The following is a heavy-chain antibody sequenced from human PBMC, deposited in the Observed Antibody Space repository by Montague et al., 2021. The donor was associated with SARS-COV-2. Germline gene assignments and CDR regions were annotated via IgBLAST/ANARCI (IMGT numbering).Heavy chain of an antibody. CDR2: IKKDGREK. J-gene: IGHJ4*02. V-gene: IGHV3-7*03. Sequence: SLRLSCAASGFTFSNYWMSWVRQAPGKGPEWVANIKKDGREKYYLDSVKGRFTISRDNAKNALFLQVNSLRVEDTAVYYCAREISGGDFDCWGQGTLVTVSP. CDR1: GFTFSNYW. D-gene: IGHD3-10*01. CDR3: AREISGGDFDC.